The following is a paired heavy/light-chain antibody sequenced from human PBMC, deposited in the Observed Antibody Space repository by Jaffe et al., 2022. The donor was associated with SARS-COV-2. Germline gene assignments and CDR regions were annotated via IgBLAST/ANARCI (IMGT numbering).Light chain of an antibody. V-gene: IGKV1-39*01. CDR1: QSVNSY. CDR3: QQSYSTPLT. Sequence: DIQMTQSPSSLSASVGDRVTITCRASQSVNSYLNWYQHKPGKAPKLLIYAASSLRSGVPSRFSGSGSGTDFTLTISSLQPEDFATYYCQQSYSTPLTFGQGTKVEI. J-gene: IGKJ1*01. CDR2: AAS.
Heavy chain of an antibody. Sequence: QVQLVESGGGLVKPGGSLRLSCAASRFIFSDYYMSWIRQAPGKGLEWISYISGSGSTSYYAGSVKGRFTISRDSAKNSLYLQMNDLRAEDTAVYYCARDYGTNTWTFDYWGQGTLVTVSS. CDR2: ISGSGSTS. D-gene: IGHD1-1*01. CDR3: ARDYGTNTWTFDY. J-gene: IGHJ4*02. CDR1: RFIFSDYY. V-gene: IGHV3-11*01.